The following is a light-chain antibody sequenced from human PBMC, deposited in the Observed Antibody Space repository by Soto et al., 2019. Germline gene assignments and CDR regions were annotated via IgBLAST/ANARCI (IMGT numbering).Light chain of an antibody. CDR1: SSDVGGYNY. CDR2: EVS. CDR3: SSYVGSNNFYV. V-gene: IGLV2-8*01. J-gene: IGLJ1*01. Sequence: QSALTQPPSASGPPGQSVAISCTGTSSDVGGYNYVSWYQQHPGKAPKLMIYEVSKRPSGVPDRFSGSKSGNTASLTVSRLQAEDEADYYCSSYVGSNNFYVFGTGTKVTVL.